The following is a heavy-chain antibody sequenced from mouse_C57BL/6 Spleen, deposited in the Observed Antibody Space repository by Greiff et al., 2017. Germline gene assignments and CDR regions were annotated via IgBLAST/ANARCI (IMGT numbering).Heavy chain of an antibody. Sequence: VQLQQSGAELARPGASVKISCKASGYTFTSSTMHWVKQRPGQGLEWIGYINPSSGYTKSNQKFKDKATLTADKSSSTAYMQLSSLTAEDSAVYYCAGGSGYYGSGYGYARDYWGQGTSVTVSS. CDR3: AGGSGYYGSGYGYARDY. J-gene: IGHJ4*01. D-gene: IGHD1-1*01. CDR1: GYTFTSST. V-gene: IGHV1-4*01. CDR2: INPSSGYT.